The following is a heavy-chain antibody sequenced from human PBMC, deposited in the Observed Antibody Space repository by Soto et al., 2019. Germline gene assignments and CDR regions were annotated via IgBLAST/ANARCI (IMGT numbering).Heavy chain of an antibody. D-gene: IGHD3-3*01. V-gene: IGHV4-34*01. J-gene: IGHJ3*02. CDR1: GGSFSGYY. CDR2: INHSGST. CDR3: ARPEYAIFGVVANAFDI. Sequence: SETLSLTCAVYGGSFSGYYWSWIRQPPGKGLEWIGEINHSGSTNYNPSLKSRVTISVDTSKNQFSLKLSSVTAADTAVYYCARPEYAIFGVVANAFDIWGQGTMVTVSS.